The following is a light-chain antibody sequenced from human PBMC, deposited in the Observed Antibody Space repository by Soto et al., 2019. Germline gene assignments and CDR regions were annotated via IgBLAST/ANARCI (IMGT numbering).Light chain of an antibody. Sequence: DIQMTQSPSTLSASVGDRVTITCRASQSISNYLNWYQQSPGKGPKLLIYAASSLYIGVPSRFSGSGSGTDFTLTISSLQPEDFAIYYCQQNDAPPLTFGGGTRVEIK. CDR1: QSISNY. V-gene: IGKV1-39*01. CDR3: QQNDAPPLT. CDR2: AAS. J-gene: IGKJ4*01.